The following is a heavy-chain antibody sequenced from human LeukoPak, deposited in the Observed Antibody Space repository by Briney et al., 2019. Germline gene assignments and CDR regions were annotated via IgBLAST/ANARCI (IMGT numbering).Heavy chain of an antibody. V-gene: IGHV3-23*01. CDR3: ANQRYYDFWSGPPQDWFDP. CDR1: GFTFSSYS. Sequence: GGSLRLSCAASGFTFSSYSMSWVRQAPGKGLEWVSAISGSGGSTYYADSVKGRFTISRDNSKNTLYLQMNSLRAEDTAVYYCANQRYYDFWSGPPQDWFDPWGQGTLVTVSS. J-gene: IGHJ5*02. D-gene: IGHD3-3*01. CDR2: ISGSGGST.